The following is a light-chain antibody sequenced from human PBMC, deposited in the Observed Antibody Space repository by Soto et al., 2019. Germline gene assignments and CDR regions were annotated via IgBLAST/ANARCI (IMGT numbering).Light chain of an antibody. CDR1: SSDVGGYNY. CDR3: CSYAGSYTLYV. CDR2: DVN. Sequence: QSVLTQPRSVSGSPGQSVTISCTGTSSDVGGYNYVSWYQQHPGKAPKLMIYDVNKRPSGVPDRFSGSKSGNTASLTISGLQAEDEADYYCCSYAGSYTLYVFGTGTTVTVL. J-gene: IGLJ1*01. V-gene: IGLV2-11*01.